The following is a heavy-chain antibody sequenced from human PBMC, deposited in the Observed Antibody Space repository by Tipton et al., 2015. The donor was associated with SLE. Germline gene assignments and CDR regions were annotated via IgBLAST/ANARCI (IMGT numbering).Heavy chain of an antibody. V-gene: IGHV3-23*01. CDR1: GFTFNTYG. CDR2: INAAGINT. Sequence: LSLTCAASGFTFNTYGMGWVRQAPGKGLEWVSTINAAGINTHYADSVKGRFTISRDNSMHTLYLHMSTLRPEDTALYYCAKDAGSFGLVFLDIWGQGTMVTVSS. CDR3: AKDAGSFGLVFLDI. D-gene: IGHD3-3*01. J-gene: IGHJ3*02.